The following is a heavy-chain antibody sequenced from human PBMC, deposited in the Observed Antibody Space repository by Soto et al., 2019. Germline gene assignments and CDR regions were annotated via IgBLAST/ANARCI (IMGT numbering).Heavy chain of an antibody. V-gene: IGHV1-69*13. J-gene: IGHJ6*02. Sequence: SVKGSCKASGGTLSGYAISWVRQAPGQGLEWMGGIIPIFGTANYAQKFQGRVTITADESTSTAYMELSSLRSEDTAVYYCARGGPYCSSTSCYDDGDYYYYGMDVWGQGTTVTVSS. CDR2: IIPIFGTA. D-gene: IGHD2-2*01. CDR1: GGTLSGYA. CDR3: ARGGPYCSSTSCYDDGDYYYYGMDV.